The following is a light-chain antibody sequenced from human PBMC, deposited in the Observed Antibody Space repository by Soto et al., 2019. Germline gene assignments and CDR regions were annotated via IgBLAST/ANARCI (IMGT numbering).Light chain of an antibody. CDR2: AAS. CDR3: QQSYSTPLT. Sequence: DIQMTQYPSSLSASVGERVTITCRASQSVSTYLNWYQQKPGQAPKLLIYAASTLQSGVPSRFSGGGSGTDFTLTISSLQPEDFATYSCQQSYSTPLTFGGGTKVDIK. V-gene: IGKV1-39*01. CDR1: QSVSTY. J-gene: IGKJ4*01.